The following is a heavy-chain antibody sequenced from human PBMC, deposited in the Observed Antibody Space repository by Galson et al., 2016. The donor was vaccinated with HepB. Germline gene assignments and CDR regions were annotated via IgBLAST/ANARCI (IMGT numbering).Heavy chain of an antibody. Sequence: SVKVSCKASGGTFSSYGISWVRQAPGQGLEWMGRIIPILGITNYAQKIQGRVTITADKPTSTAYMELSSLTSEDTAVYYCAAPRDGYNFGIVYWGQGTLVVVSS. D-gene: IGHD5-24*01. CDR2: IIPILGIT. CDR3: AAPRDGYNFGIVY. CDR1: GGTFSSYG. V-gene: IGHV1-69*04. J-gene: IGHJ4*02.